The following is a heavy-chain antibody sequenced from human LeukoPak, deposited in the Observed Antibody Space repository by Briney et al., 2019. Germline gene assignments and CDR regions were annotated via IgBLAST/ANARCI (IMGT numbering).Heavy chain of an antibody. CDR1: GFTFSRSA. Sequence: GGSLRLSCAASGFTFSRSAMTWVRQGPGTGLEFVASIIYSGGATYYADSVKGRFTISRDNSKNTLYLQMNSLRAEDTALYYCAKEPREYCSSTSCPNWLDPWGQGTLVTVSS. CDR2: IIYSGGAT. V-gene: IGHV3-23*01. CDR3: AKEPREYCSSTSCPNWLDP. J-gene: IGHJ5*02. D-gene: IGHD2-2*01.